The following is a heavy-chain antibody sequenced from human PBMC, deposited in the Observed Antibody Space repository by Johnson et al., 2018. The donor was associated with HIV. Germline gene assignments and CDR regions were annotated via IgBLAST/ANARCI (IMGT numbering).Heavy chain of an antibody. Sequence: VQLVESGGGLVKPGGSLRLSCAASGFSFSSYAMNWVRQAPGKGLEWVSAISGSGDSTYYADSVKGRFTISRDNSKNTLYLQMNSLRAEDTAVYYCARDNSFSYYYDSSGYPDAFDIWGQGTMVTVSS. CDR3: ARDNSFSYYYDSSGYPDAFDI. CDR1: GFSFSSYA. D-gene: IGHD3-22*01. J-gene: IGHJ3*02. CDR2: ISGSGDST. V-gene: IGHV3-23*04.